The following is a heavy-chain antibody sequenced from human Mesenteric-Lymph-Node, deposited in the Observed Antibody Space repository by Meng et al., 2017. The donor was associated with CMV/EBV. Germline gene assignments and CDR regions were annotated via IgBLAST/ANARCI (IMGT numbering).Heavy chain of an antibody. CDR2: ISAYNGNT. Sequence: ASVKVSCKASGYTFTGYGISWVRQAPGQGLEWMGWISAYNGNTNYAQKLQGRVTMTTDTSTSTAYMELRSLRSDDTAVYYCARGVRGIVVVPAARVNWFDPWGQGTLVTVSS. D-gene: IGHD2-2*01. CDR1: GYTFTGYG. CDR3: ARGVRGIVVVPAARVNWFDP. J-gene: IGHJ5*02. V-gene: IGHV1-18*01.